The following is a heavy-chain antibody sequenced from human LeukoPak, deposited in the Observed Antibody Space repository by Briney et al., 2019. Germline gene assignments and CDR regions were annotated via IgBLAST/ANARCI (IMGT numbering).Heavy chain of an antibody. D-gene: IGHD1-26*01. Sequence: ASVKVSCKASGYTFTSYGISWVRQAPGQGLEWMGWISAYNGNTNYAQKLQGRVTMTTDTSTSTAYMELRSLRSDDTAVYYCARDLGFPNWEEFDYWAREPWSPSPQ. CDR1: GYTFTSYG. V-gene: IGHV1-18*01. J-gene: IGHJ4*02. CDR3: ARDLGFPNWEEFDY. CDR2: ISAYNGNT.